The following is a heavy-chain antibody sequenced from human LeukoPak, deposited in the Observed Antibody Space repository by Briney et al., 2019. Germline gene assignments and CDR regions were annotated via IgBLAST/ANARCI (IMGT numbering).Heavy chain of an antibody. CDR3: AKGPFSSGWSFDY. V-gene: IGHV3-23*01. Sequence: GGSLRLSCAASGFTFSSYAVSWVRQAPGKGLEWVSAISGSGGSTYYADSVKGRFTISRDNSKNTLYLQMNSLRAEDTAVYYCAKGPFSSGWSFDYWGQGTMVTVSS. J-gene: IGHJ4*02. D-gene: IGHD6-19*01. CDR2: ISGSGGST. CDR1: GFTFSSYA.